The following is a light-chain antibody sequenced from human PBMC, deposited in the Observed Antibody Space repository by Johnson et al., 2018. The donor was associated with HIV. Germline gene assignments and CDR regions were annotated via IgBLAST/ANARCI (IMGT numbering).Light chain of an antibody. Sequence: QAVLTQPPSVSAAPGQKVTISCSGSSSNIGRNYVSWYQQLPGTAPKLLIFDNNRRPSGVPDRFSGSKSGTSATLGITGLQTGDEADYYCGTWDSSLSNFVFGIGTKVSVL. CDR2: DNN. CDR3: GTWDSSLSNFV. CDR1: SSNIGRNY. V-gene: IGLV1-51*01. J-gene: IGLJ1*01.